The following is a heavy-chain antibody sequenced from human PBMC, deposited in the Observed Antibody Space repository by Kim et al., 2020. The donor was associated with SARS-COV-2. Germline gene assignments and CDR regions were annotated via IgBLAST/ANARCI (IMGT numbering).Heavy chain of an antibody. J-gene: IGHJ4*02. D-gene: IGHD6-19*01. CDR3: AEDVSSGWRGLGYFDY. Sequence: GGSLRLSCAASGFTFDDYAMHWVRQAPGKGLEWVSLISWDGGSTYYADSVKGRFTISRDNSKNSLYLQMNSLRAEDTALYYCAEDVSSGWRGLGYFDYWGQGTLVTVSA. CDR2: ISWDGGST. CDR1: GFTFDDYA. V-gene: IGHV3-43D*03.